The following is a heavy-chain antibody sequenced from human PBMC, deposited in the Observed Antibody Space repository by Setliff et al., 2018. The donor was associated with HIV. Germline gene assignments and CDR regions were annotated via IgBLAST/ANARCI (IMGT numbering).Heavy chain of an antibody. J-gene: IGHJ6*03. Sequence: GGSMRLSCAASGFTFSSYWMSWVRQAPGKGLEWVANINQDGSEKYYVDSVKGRFTISRDSAKTSLYLQMNSLRAEDTAVYYCARDYLYYYYYYMDVWGRGPTVTVSS. CDR3: ARDYLYYYYYYMDV. CDR1: GFTFSSYW. CDR2: INQDGSEK. V-gene: IGHV3-7*01.